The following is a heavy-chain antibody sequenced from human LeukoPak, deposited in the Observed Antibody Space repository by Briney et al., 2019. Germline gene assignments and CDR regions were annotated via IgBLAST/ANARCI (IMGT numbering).Heavy chain of an antibody. CDR1: GFTVSSNY. J-gene: IGHJ6*03. D-gene: IGHD5-12*01. CDR3: AKGGILALYYYMDV. CDR2: IYSGGST. Sequence: GGSLRLSCAASGFTVSSNYMSWVRQAPGKGLEWVSVIYSGGSTYYADSVKSRFTISRDNSKNTLFLQMNSLRPEDTALYYCAKGGILALYYYMDVWGKGTTVTVSS. V-gene: IGHV3-53*05.